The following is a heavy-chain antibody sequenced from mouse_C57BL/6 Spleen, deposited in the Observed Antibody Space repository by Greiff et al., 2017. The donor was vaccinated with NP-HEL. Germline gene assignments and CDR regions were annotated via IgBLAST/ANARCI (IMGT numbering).Heavy chain of an antibody. CDR2: ISSGSSTI. CDR1: GFTFSDYG. D-gene: IGHD2-3*01. V-gene: IGHV5-17*01. Sequence: DVKLVESGGGLVKPGGSLKLSCAASGFTFSDYGMHWVRQAPEKGLEWVAYISSGSSTIYYADTVKGRFTISRDNAKNTLFLQMTSLRSEDTAMYYCARRDGYDAMDYWGQGTSVTVSS. CDR3: ARRDGYDAMDY. J-gene: IGHJ4*01.